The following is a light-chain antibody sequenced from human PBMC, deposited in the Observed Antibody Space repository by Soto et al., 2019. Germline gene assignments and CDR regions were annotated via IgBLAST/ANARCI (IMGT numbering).Light chain of an antibody. Sequence: DIQMTQSPSTLSASVGDRVTISCRASQSISTWLAWYQQKPGKAPKLLIYAASSLQSGVPSRFSGSGSETDFTLTISSLQPEDFATYSCQQSYSTMWTFGQGTKVDIK. CDR3: QQSYSTMWT. CDR1: QSISTW. CDR2: AAS. J-gene: IGKJ1*01. V-gene: IGKV1-39*01.